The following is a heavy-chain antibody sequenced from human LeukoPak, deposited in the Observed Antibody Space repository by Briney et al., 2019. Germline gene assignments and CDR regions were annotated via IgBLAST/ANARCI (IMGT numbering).Heavy chain of an antibody. J-gene: IGHJ4*02. D-gene: IGHD6-19*01. V-gene: IGHV3-20*04. CDR1: GFTFDDYG. CDR2: NWDGGST. CDR3: AREGSIAVSGQNDY. Sequence: GGSLRLSCAASGFTFDDYGMTWVRHAPGKGLEWVSGNWDGGSTGYADSVKGRFTIFRDNAKNSLYLQMNSLKVEDTALYYCAREGSIAVSGQNDYWGQGTLVTVSS.